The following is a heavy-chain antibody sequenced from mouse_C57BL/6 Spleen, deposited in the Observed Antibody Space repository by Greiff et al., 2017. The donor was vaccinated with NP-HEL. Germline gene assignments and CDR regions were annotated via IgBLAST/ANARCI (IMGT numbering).Heavy chain of an antibody. J-gene: IGHJ4*01. CDR3: ARGPRTGEAMDY. CDR1: GFTFSSYA. D-gene: IGHD1-1*01. Sequence: EVQLVESGGGLVKPGGSLKLSCAASGFTFSSYAMSWVRQTPEKRLEWVATISDGGSYTYYPDNVKGRFTISRDNAKNNLYLQMSHLKSEDTAMYYCARGPRTGEAMDYWGQGTSVTVSS. V-gene: IGHV5-4*01. CDR2: ISDGGSYT.